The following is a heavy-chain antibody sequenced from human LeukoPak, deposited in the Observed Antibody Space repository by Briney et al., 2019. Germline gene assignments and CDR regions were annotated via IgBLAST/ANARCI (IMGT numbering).Heavy chain of an antibody. J-gene: IGHJ4*02. D-gene: IGHD2-2*03. CDR1: GFTFSSYS. CDR2: ISSSSSYI. V-gene: IGHV3-21*01. CDR3: ARRGDGYCSSTSCYEGCYFDY. Sequence: GGSLRLSCAASGFTFSSYSMNWVLQAPGKGLEWASSISSSSSYIYYADSVKGRFTISRDNAKNSLYLQMNSLRAEDTAVYYCARRGDGYCSSTSCYEGCYFDYWGQGTLVTVSS.